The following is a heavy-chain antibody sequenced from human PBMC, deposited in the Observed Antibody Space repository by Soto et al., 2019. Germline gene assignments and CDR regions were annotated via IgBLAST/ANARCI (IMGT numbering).Heavy chain of an antibody. CDR3: ARHYGSGSYNDAFDI. J-gene: IGHJ3*02. CDR2: INPSGGST. V-gene: IGHV1-46*03. Sequence: QLQLVQSGAEVKKPGASVKVSCKASGYTFTSYYMHWVRQAPGQGFEWMGIINPSGGSTSYAQKFQGRVTMTRDTSTSTVYMELSSLRSEDTAVYYCARHYGSGSYNDAFDIWGQGTMVTVSS. D-gene: IGHD3-10*01. CDR1: GYTFTSYY.